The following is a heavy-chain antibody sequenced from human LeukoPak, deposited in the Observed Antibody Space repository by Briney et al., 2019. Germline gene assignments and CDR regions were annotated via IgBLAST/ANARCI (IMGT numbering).Heavy chain of an antibody. D-gene: IGHD4-17*01. CDR2: IDRGVGRT. Sequence: GGSLRLSCAASGFTFPRYDMSWVRQAPGKGLECVSAIDRGVGRTYYADSVKGRFTISRDNSRYTLYLQMTNLRGDDTAVYYCLKKGQADDFGNPDWGQGALVTVSP. CDR1: GFTFPRYD. V-gene: IGHV3-23*01. CDR3: LKKGQADDFGNPD. J-gene: IGHJ4*02.